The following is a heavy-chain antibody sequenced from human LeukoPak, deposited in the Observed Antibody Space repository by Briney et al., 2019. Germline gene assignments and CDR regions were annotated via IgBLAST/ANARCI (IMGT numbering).Heavy chain of an antibody. V-gene: IGHV4-59*01. CDR1: GGSFSGYY. CDR3: ARGGYYGSGNDFRFDP. J-gene: IGHJ5*02. CDR2: IHYTGST. D-gene: IGHD3-10*01. Sequence: PSETLSLTCAVYGGSFSGYYWSWIRQSPGKGLECIGYIHYTGSTNYNPSLKSRVTISVETSKNQFSLKLKSVTAADTAVYYCARGGYYGSGNDFRFDPWGQGTLVTVSS.